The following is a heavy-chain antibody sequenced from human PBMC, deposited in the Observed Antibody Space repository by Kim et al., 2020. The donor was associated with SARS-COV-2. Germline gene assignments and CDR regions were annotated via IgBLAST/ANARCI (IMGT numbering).Heavy chain of an antibody. CDR2: INHSGST. V-gene: IGHV4-34*01. D-gene: IGHD2-8*01. Sequence: SETLSLTCAVYGGSFSGYYWSWIRQPPGKGLEWIGEINHSGSTNYNPSLKSRVTISVDTSKNQFSLKRSSVTAADTAVYYCARGCCASLMVYGYYYYYYMDVWGKGTPVTVSS. J-gene: IGHJ6*03. CDR1: GGSFSGYY. CDR3: ARGCCASLMVYGYYYYYYMDV.